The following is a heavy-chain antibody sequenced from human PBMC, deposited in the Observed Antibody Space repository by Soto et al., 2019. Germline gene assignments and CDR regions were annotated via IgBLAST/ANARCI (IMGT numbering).Heavy chain of an antibody. CDR1: GFTFSSYW. CDR2: IKQDGSEK. V-gene: IGHV3-7*01. J-gene: IGHJ3*02. Sequence: PGGSLRLSCAASGFTFSSYWMSWVRQAPGKGLEWVANIKQDGSEKYYVDSVKGRFTISRDNAKNSLYLQMNSLGAEDTAVYYCARTEGIAVADAFDIWGQGTMVTVSS. D-gene: IGHD6-19*01. CDR3: ARTEGIAVADAFDI.